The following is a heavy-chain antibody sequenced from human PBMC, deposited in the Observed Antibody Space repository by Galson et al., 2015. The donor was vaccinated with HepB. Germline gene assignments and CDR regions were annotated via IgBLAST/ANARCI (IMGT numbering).Heavy chain of an antibody. V-gene: IGHV1-24*01. CDR3: ATGPTMVRGVISDY. J-gene: IGHJ4*02. CDR2: FDPEDGET. Sequence: SVKVSCKVSGYTLTELSMHWVRQAPGKGLEWMGGFDPEDGETIYAQKFQGRVTMTEDTSTDTAYMELSSLRSEDTAVYYCATGPTMVRGVISDYWGQGTLVTVSS. CDR1: GYTLTELS. D-gene: IGHD3-10*01.